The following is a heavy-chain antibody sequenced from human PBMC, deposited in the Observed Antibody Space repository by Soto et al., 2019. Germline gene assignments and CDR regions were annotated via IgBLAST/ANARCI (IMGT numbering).Heavy chain of an antibody. Sequence: SETLSLTCAVSGGSIISGGYSWSLIRQPPGKGLEWIGYIYHSGSTYYNPSLKSRVTISVDTSKNQFSLKLSSVTAADTAGYYCARGPGIWGQGTGVTVVS. CDR3: ARGPGI. CDR2: IYHSGST. V-gene: IGHV4-30-2*05. CDR1: GGSIISGGYS. J-gene: IGHJ1*01.